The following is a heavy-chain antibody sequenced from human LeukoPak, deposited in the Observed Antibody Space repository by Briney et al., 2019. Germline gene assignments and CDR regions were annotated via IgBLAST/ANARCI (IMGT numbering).Heavy chain of an antibody. J-gene: IGHJ4*02. V-gene: IGHV4-59*01. CDR3: ARGRDSSGWVLFDY. Sequence: SETLSLTCTVPGGSISSYYWSWIRQPPRKGLEWIGYIYYSGSTTYNPSLKSRVTISVDTSKNKFSLKLSSVTAAHTAVYYCARGRDSSGWVLFDYWGQGTLVTVSS. CDR1: GGSISSYY. D-gene: IGHD6-19*01. CDR2: IYYSGST.